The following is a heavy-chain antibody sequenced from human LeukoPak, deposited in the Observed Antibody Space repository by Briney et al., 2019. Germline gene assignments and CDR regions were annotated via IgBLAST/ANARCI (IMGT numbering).Heavy chain of an antibody. V-gene: IGHV1-8*01. CDR2: MNPNSGNT. Sequence: GASVTVSCKASGYTFTSYDINWVRQATGQGLEWMGWMNPNSGNTGYAQKFQGRVTMTRDTSISTAYMELSRLRSDDTAVYYCARGSVNSSGWYYYYYYYMDVWGKGTTVTVSS. D-gene: IGHD6-19*01. CDR1: GYTFTSYD. J-gene: IGHJ6*03. CDR3: ARGSVNSSGWYYYYYYYMDV.